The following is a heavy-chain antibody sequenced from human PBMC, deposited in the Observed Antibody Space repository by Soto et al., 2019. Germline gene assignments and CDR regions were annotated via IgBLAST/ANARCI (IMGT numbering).Heavy chain of an antibody. D-gene: IGHD5-18*01. V-gene: IGHV4-30-4*01. CDR1: GDSISSNNNY. CDR2: ISYSGTT. Sequence: QVQLQESGPGLVKPSQTLSLTCTVSGDSISSNNNYWSWIRQPPGEGLERIGFISYSGTTSYSPSLKSRVAISLDTSKNPFSLSLSSVTAADTAVYYCARGRGYSYGLDPWGQGTLVTVSS. CDR3: ARGRGYSYGLDP. J-gene: IGHJ5*02.